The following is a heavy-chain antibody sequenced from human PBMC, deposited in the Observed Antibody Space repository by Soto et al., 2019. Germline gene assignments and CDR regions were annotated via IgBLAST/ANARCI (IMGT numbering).Heavy chain of an antibody. Sequence: QVQLVESGGGVVQPGRSLRLSCAASGFTFSSYGMHWVRQAPGKGLEWVAVISYDGSNKYYADSVKGRFTISRDNSKNTLYLQMNSLRAEDTAVYYCAKPISMTTVTTGVFDYWGQGTLVTVSS. CDR1: GFTFSSYG. D-gene: IGHD4-17*01. CDR3: AKPISMTTVTTGVFDY. V-gene: IGHV3-30*18. J-gene: IGHJ4*02. CDR2: ISYDGSNK.